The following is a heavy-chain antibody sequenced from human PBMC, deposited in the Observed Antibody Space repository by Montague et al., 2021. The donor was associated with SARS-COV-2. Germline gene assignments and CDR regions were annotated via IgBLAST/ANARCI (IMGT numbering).Heavy chain of an antibody. J-gene: IGHJ4*02. CDR3: ARSQHCGSDCYFAY. D-gene: IGHD2-21*02. CDR1: GYDFTRYW. V-gene: IGHV5-10-1*01. CDR2: INPADSQT. Sequence: QSGAEVKKSGESLRISCRGSGYDFTRYWISWVRQMPGKGLEWMGRINPADSQTNYSPSFQGQVTISVDKSITTAYLQWSSLKPSDTAIYYCARSQHCGSDCYFAYWGQGSLVTVPS.